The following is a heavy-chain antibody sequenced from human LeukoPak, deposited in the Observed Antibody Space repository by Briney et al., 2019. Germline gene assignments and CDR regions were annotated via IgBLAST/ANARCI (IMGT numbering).Heavy chain of an antibody. CDR2: IGGSGTRT. J-gene: IGHJ4*02. CDR1: GFASSRND. CDR3: AKYRGFGDSYDS. D-gene: IGHD3-10*01. Sequence: GGSLRLSCAASGFASSRNDMSWVRQAPGKGLEWVSSIGGSGTRTYYADSVKGRFTISRDTSKNTLYLQMNSLRAEDAAIYYCAKYRGFGDSYDSWGQGTLVTVSS. V-gene: IGHV3-23*01.